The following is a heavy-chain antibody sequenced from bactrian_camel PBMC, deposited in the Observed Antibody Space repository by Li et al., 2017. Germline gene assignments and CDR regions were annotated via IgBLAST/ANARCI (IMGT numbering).Heavy chain of an antibody. V-gene: IGHV3S28*01. CDR1: GDTYC. D-gene: IGHD1*01. CDR3: GADFPCLTSIAYGLAGNFRS. CDR2: INTQLGTT. J-gene: IGHJ6*01. Sequence: QVQLVESGGGSVQAGGSVRLSCAASGDTYCMTWFRQAPGKKREGVASINTQLGTTYYADPVKGRFTIAQDNAKMTLYLQMNSLKPEDTAMYYCGADFPCLTSIAYGLAGNFRSWGQGTQVTVS.